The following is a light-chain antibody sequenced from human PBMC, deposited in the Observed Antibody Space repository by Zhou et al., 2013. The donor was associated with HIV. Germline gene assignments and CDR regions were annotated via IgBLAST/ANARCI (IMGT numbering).Light chain of an antibody. CDR3: QQRSNWPYT. Sequence: VLTQSPGTLHLSPGERAALSCRASQSVGNELAWYQQRPGLPPRLVIYDASNRASGIPARFSGSGSGTDFTLTISSLEAEDFAVYYCQQRSNWPYTFGQGTKLEIK. CDR2: DAS. CDR1: QSVGNE. J-gene: IGKJ2*01. V-gene: IGKV3-11*01.